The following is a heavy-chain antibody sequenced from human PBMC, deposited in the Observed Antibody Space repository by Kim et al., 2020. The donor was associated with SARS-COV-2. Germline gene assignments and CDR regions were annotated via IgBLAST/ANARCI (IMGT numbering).Heavy chain of an antibody. CDR3: AKDRDAYSSSQLDY. CDR1: GFTLSSYG. J-gene: IGHJ4*02. CDR2: ISYDGSNK. V-gene: IGHV3-30*18. D-gene: IGHD6-6*01. Sequence: GGSLRLSCAASGFTLSSYGMHWVRQAPGKGLEWVAVISYDGSNKYYADSVKGRFTISRDNSKNTLYLQMNSLRAEDTAVYYCAKDRDAYSSSQLDYWGQG.